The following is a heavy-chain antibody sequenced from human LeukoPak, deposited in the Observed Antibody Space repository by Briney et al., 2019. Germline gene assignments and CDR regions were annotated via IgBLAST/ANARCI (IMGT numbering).Heavy chain of an antibody. CDR3: ARAGYCSSTSCYLDAFDI. J-gene: IGHJ3*02. Sequence: PGRSLRLSCAVSGFTFDDYAMHWVRQVPGKGLEWVAGISWNSDTRGYVDSVKGRFTISRDNAKNSLYLQMNSLRAEDTAVYYCARAGYCSSTSCYLDAFDIWGQGTMVTVSS. CDR1: GFTFDDYA. V-gene: IGHV3-9*01. CDR2: ISWNSDTR. D-gene: IGHD2-2*01.